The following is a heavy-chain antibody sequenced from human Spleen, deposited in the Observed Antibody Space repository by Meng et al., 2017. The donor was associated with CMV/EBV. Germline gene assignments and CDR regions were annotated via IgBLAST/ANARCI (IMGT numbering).Heavy chain of an antibody. CDR1: GFTFSSYA. V-gene: IGHV3-23*01. Sequence: GGSLRLSCAASGFTFSSYAMSWVRQAPGKGLEWVSAISGSGGSTYYADSVKGRFTISRDNSKNTLYLQMNSLRAEDTAVYYCAKGSYCSSTSCYTGLYYYYYGMDVWGQGTTVTVSS. J-gene: IGHJ6*02. CDR2: ISGSGGST. D-gene: IGHD2-2*02. CDR3: AKGSYCSSTSCYTGLYYYYYGMDV.